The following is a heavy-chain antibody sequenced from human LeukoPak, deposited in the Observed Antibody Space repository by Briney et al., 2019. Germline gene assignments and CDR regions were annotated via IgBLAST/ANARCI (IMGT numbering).Heavy chain of an antibody. D-gene: IGHD1-7*01. CDR1: GFSFSSNW. CDR3: AKGAGTTFRFRTYSYFYHMDV. J-gene: IGHJ6*03. Sequence: GGSLRLSCAASGFSFSSNWMTWVRQAPGKGLEWVSSISGSDDNTYYADSVKGRFTISRDNSKNTLYLQMNSLRAEDTAVYYCAKGAGTTFRFRTYSYFYHMDVWGKGTTVTVSS. V-gene: IGHV3-23*01. CDR2: ISGSDDNT.